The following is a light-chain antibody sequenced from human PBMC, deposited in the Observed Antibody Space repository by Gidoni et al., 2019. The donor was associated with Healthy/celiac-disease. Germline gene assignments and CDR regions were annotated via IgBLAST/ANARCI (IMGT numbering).Light chain of an antibody. CDR2: KAS. V-gene: IGKV1-5*03. Sequence: DIQMTQSPSTLSASVGDRVTITCRASQSISSWLAWDQQQPGKAPKLLTYKASSLERGVPSRFSGSGSGTEFTLTISSLQPDDFATYYGQQYNSYPVTLGQGTKVEIK. CDR3: QQYNSYPVT. CDR1: QSISSW. J-gene: IGKJ1*01.